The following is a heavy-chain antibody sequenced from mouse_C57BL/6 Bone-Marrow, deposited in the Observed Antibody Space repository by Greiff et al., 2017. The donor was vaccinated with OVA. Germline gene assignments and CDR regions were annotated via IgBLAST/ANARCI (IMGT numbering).Heavy chain of an antibody. Sequence: EVKVVESGGGLVKPGGSLKLSCAASGFTFSSYTMSWVRQTPEKRLEWVATISGGGGNTYYPDSVKGRFTISRDNAKNTLYLQMSSLRSEDTALYYCARDGYYPYSFHYCGQGTTLTVSS. J-gene: IGHJ2*01. CDR3: ARDGYYPYSFHY. V-gene: IGHV5-9*01. D-gene: IGHD2-3*01. CDR2: ISGGGGNT. CDR1: GFTFSSYT.